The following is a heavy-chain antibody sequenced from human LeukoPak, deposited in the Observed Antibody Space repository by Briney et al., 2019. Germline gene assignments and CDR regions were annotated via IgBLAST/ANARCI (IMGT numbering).Heavy chain of an antibody. V-gene: IGHV3-23*01. J-gene: IGHJ4*02. CDR2: ISGSGDST. CDR3: AKPLVSDYYDSSGYWGY. CDR1: GFTFNSYA. D-gene: IGHD3-22*01. Sequence: PGGSLRLSCAASGFTFNSYAMSWVRQAPGKGLEWVSAISGSGDSTYYSDSVKGRFTISRDNSKNTLYVQMNSLRAEDTAVYYCAKPLVSDYYDSSGYWGYWGQGTLVTVSS.